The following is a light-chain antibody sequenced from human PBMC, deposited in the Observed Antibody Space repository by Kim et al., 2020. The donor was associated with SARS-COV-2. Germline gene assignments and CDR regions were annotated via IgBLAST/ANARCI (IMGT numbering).Light chain of an antibody. J-gene: IGKJ2*01. CDR3: QQFHSVPYT. Sequence: AAGGDRVTITCQGGRDISRYLTGYQQKPGRAPRLLFYGALNLQTGVPSRFSATASGTVFTLTITTLQPEDFATYYCQQFHSVPYTFGRGTKVDIK. V-gene: IGKV1-33*01. CDR1: RDISRY. CDR2: GAL.